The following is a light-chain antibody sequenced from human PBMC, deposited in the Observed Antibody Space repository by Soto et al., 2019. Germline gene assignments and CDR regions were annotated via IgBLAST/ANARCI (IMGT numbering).Light chain of an antibody. Sequence: DIQMTQSPSSLSASVGDRVTIACRASQTVSKFVNRYQQKPGKVPALLIYSTSTLYSGVPSRFSGSGSGTEFTLTINGLQPEDFATYYCQQTYTLPRTFAQGTKVDIK. J-gene: IGKJ1*01. CDR3: QQTYTLPRT. CDR2: STS. V-gene: IGKV1-39*01. CDR1: QTVSKF.